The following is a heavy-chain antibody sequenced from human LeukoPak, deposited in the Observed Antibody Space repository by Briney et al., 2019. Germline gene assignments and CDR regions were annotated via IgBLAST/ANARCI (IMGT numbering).Heavy chain of an antibody. CDR2: ISYNGSNK. V-gene: IGHV3-30-3*01. CDR3: ARVNSGYDSERFDY. D-gene: IGHD5-12*01. CDR1: GFTFSSYA. Sequence: PGGSLRLSCAASGFTFSSYAMHLVRQAPGKGLEWVVVISYNGSNKYYADSVKGRFTISRDNSKNTLYLQMNSLRAEDTAVYYCARVNSGYDSERFDYWGQGTLVTVSS. J-gene: IGHJ4*02.